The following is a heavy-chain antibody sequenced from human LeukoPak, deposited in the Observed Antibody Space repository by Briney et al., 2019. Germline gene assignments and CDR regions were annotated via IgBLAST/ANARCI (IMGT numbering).Heavy chain of an antibody. Sequence: PSETLSLTCTVSGGSISSYYWSWIRQPPGKGPEWIGYIYYSGSTNYNPSLKSRVTISVDTSKNQFSLKLSSVTAADTAVYYCARHEGSGWYYFDYWGQGTLVIVSS. CDR1: GGSISSYY. CDR3: ARHEGSGWYYFDY. CDR2: IYYSGST. V-gene: IGHV4-59*08. J-gene: IGHJ4*02. D-gene: IGHD6-19*01.